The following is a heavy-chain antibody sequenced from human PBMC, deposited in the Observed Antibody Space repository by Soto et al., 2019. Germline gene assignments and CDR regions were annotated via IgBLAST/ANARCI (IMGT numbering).Heavy chain of an antibody. CDR3: ARGRVPAADNLFDY. J-gene: IGHJ4*02. D-gene: IGHD2-2*01. Sequence: SETLSLTCAVYGGSFSGYYWSWIRQPPGKGLEWIGEINHSGSTNYNPSLKSRVTISVDTSKNQFSLKLSSVTAADTAVYYCARGRVPAADNLFDYWGQGTLVTVSS. CDR1: GGSFSGYY. V-gene: IGHV4-34*01. CDR2: INHSGST.